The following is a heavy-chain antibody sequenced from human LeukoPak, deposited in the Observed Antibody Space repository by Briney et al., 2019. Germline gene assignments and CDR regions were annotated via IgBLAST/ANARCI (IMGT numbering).Heavy chain of an antibody. CDR1: GYTFTSYA. CDR3: AREARGVATITFYFDY. J-gene: IGHJ4*02. V-gene: IGHV1-3*01. D-gene: IGHD5-12*01. CDR2: INAGNGNT. Sequence: ASVKVSCKASGYTFTSYAMHWVRQAPGQRPEWMGWINAGNGNTKYSQKFQGRVTITRDTSASTAYMELSSLRSEDTAVYYCAREARGVATITFYFDYWGQGTLVTVSS.